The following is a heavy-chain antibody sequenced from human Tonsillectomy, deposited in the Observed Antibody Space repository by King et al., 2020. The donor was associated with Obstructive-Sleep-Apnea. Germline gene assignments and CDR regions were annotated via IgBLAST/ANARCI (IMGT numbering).Heavy chain of an antibody. J-gene: IGHJ1*01. CDR2: ITTSSDYI. D-gene: IGHD6-13*01. CDR1: GFTFSNYN. V-gene: IGHV3-21*01. Sequence: VQLVESGGGLVKPGGSLRLSCAASGFTFSNYNMNWVRQAPGKGLEWVSSITTSSDYIYYADSVKGRFTISRDNAKSSLYLQMNSLRAEDTAVYYCARDPGSSSQWGQGILVTVSS. CDR3: ARDPGSSSQ.